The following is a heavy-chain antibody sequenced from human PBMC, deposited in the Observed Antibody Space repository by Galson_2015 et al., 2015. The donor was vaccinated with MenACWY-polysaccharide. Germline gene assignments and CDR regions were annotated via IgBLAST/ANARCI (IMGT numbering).Heavy chain of an antibody. V-gene: IGHV2-26*01. Sequence: PALVKPTQTLTLTCTVSGFSLSNARMGVSWIRQPPGKALEWLAHIFSNDEKSYSTSLKSRLTISKDTSKSQVVLTMTNMDPVDTATYYCARHSGSVDYFDYWGQGTLVTVSS. CDR3: ARHSGSVDYFDY. D-gene: IGHD3-10*01. CDR2: IFSNDEK. J-gene: IGHJ4*02. CDR1: GFSLSNARMG.